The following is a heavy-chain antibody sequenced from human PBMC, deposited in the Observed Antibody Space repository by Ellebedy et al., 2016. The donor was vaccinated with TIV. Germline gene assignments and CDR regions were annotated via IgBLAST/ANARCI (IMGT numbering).Heavy chain of an antibody. CDR3: AKESSLGIRPFDY. V-gene: IGHV3-23*01. CDR2: ISGSGGST. J-gene: IGHJ4*02. D-gene: IGHD7-27*01. CDR1: GFTFSSYA. Sequence: GESLKISXAASGFTFSSYAMSWVRQAPGKGLEWVSAISGSGGSTYYADSVKGRFTISRDNSKNTLYLQMNSLRAEDTAVYYCAKESSLGIRPFDYWGQGTLVTVSS.